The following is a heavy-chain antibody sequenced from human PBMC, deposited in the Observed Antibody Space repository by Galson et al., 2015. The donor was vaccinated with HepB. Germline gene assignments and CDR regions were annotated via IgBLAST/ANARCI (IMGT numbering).Heavy chain of an antibody. CDR1: GFIFSSYT. J-gene: IGHJ4*02. CDR3: AKDSGLGGEDY. Sequence: SLRLSCAASGFIFSSYTMTWVRQAPGKGLEWVSSIIIRDGGRTYYSDSVKGRFTISRDNSRNTLYLEMNRLRPEDTAIYYCAKDSGLGGEDYWGQGILVTVSS. CDR2: IIIRDGGRT. V-gene: IGHV3-23*01. D-gene: IGHD3-16*01.